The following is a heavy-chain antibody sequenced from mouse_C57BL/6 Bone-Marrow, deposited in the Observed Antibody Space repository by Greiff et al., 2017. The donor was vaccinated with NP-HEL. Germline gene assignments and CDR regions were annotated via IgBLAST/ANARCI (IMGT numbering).Heavy chain of an antibody. Sequence: QVQLQQSGPGLVAPSQSLSITCTVSGFSLTSYGVHWVRQPPGKGLEWLVVIWSDGSTTYNSALNSRLSISKDNSKSQVFVKMNSLQTDDTAMYYCARPYDYDRNWFAYWGQGTLVTVSA. CDR3: ARPYDYDRNWFAY. V-gene: IGHV2-6*03. D-gene: IGHD2-4*01. CDR1: GFSLTSYG. CDR2: IWSDGST. J-gene: IGHJ3*01.